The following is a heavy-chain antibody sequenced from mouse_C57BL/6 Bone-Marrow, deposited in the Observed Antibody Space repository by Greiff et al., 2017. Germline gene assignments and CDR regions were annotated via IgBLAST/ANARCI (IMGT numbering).Heavy chain of an antibody. J-gene: IGHJ1*03. D-gene: IGHD1-1*01. CDR3: ARVPFITTVVATEGWYFDV. Sequence: EVNVVESEGGLVQPGSSMKLSCTASGFTFSDYYMAWVRQVPEKGLEWVANINYDGSSTYYLDSLKSSFIISRDNAKNILYLQMSSLKSEDTATYYCARVPFITTVVATEGWYFDVWGTGTTVTVSS. CDR2: INYDGSST. V-gene: IGHV5-16*01. CDR1: GFTFSDYY.